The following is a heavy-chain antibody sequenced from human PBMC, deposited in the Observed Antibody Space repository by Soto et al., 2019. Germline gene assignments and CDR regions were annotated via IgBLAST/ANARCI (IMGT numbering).Heavy chain of an antibody. CDR3: ARDGLLGYFDY. Sequence: QVQLVESGGGVVQPGRSLRLSCAASGFTFSSYAMHWVRQAPGKGLEWVAVISYDGSNKYYADSVKGRFTISRDNSKNTLYLQMNSLRAEDTAVYYCARDGLLGYFDYWGQGTLVTVS. CDR1: GFTFSSYA. J-gene: IGHJ4*02. V-gene: IGHV3-30-3*01. CDR2: ISYDGSNK. D-gene: IGHD2-15*01.